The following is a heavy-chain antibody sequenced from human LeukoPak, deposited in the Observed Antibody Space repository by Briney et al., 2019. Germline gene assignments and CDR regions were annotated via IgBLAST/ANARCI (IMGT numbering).Heavy chain of an antibody. CDR3: AKEVRPNDY. J-gene: IGHJ4*02. CDR2: INRTGGTP. V-gene: IGHV3-23*01. Sequence: GGSLRLSCGATVLTFSSCAMCWVRPAPGKGLDWVSVINRTGGTPYNADSAKSRFTISKDTFKNTLFLQMNSLRAEDTAVYDCAKEVRPNDYWGQGTLVTVSS. CDR1: VLTFSSCA.